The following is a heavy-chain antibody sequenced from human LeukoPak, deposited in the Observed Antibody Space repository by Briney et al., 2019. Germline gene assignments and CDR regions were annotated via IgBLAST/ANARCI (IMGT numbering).Heavy chain of an antibody. V-gene: IGHV1-2*02. CDR1: GYTFTGYY. CDR3: AVTMVRGVELSSWFDP. J-gene: IGHJ5*02. Sequence: ASVKVSCKASGYTFTGYYMHWVRQAPGQGLEWMGWINPNSGGTNYAQKFQGRVTMTRNTSISTAYMELSSLRSEDTAVYYCAVTMVRGVELSSWFDPWGQGTLVTVSS. CDR2: INPNSGGT. D-gene: IGHD3-10*01.